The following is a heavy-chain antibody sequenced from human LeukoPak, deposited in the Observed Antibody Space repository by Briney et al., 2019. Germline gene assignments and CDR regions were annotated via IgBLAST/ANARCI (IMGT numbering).Heavy chain of an antibody. CDR3: TTGPSYGYEW. CDR2: IKTDGRTT. V-gene: IGHV3-74*01. Sequence: GGPLRLSCAASGMTFSNLWMHWVRQAPGKGLVWVSLIKTDGRTTIYAESVKGRFTISRDNGKSILYLQMNSLRAEDTGIYYCTTGPSYGYEWWGQGTVVTVSS. J-gene: IGHJ4*02. CDR1: GMTFSNLW. D-gene: IGHD3-16*01.